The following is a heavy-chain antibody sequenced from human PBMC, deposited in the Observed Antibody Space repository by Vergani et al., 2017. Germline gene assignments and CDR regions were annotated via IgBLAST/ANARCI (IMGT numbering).Heavy chain of an antibody. J-gene: IGHJ4*02. V-gene: IGHV3-23*01. Sequence: EVQLLESGGGLVQPGGSLRLSCAASGFTFSSYAMSWVRQAPGKGLEWVSAISVSGGSTYYADSVKGRFTIPRDKSKNTLYLQMNSLRAEDTAVYYCANHGTPGGGKMATVMRFDCWGQGSLVTVSS. CDR2: ISVSGGST. D-gene: IGHD5-24*01. CDR3: ANHGTPGGGKMATVMRFDC. CDR1: GFTFSSYA.